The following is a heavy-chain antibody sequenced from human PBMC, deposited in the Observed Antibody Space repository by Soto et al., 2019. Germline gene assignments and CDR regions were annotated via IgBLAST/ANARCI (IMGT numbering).Heavy chain of an antibody. V-gene: IGHV3-9*01. CDR3: AKGKGATTLIAARLSYYYGMDV. Sequence: EVQLVESGGGLVQPGRSLRLSCAASGFTFDDYAMHWVRQAPGKGLEWVSGISWNSGSIGYADSVKGRFTISRDNAKNSLYLQMNSLRAEDTALYYCAKGKGATTLIAARLSYYYGMDVWGQGTTVTVSS. CDR1: GFTFDDYA. D-gene: IGHD6-6*01. CDR2: ISWNSGSI. J-gene: IGHJ6*02.